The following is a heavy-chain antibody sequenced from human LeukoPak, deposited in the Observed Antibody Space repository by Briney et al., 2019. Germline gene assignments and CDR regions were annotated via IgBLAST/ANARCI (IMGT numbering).Heavy chain of an antibody. CDR1: GFTFTTYW. Sequence: GGSLRLSCAASGFTFTTYWMNCVRQAPGEGRGWGALINPDGSQTNYVDSVKGRFTISRDNAEHSLYLQMNTLRAEDTAVYYCARDLGYGALDPWGQGTLVTVSS. CDR3: ARDLGYGALDP. J-gene: IGHJ5*02. V-gene: IGHV3-7*01. CDR2: INPDGSQT. D-gene: IGHD4-17*01.